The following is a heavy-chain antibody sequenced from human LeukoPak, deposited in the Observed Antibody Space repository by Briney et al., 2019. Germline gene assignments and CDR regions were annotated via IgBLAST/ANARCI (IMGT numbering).Heavy chain of an antibody. Sequence: SVKVSCKASGGTFSSYAISWVRQAPGQGLEWMGRIIPIFGTANYAQKFQGRVTITTDESTSTAYMELSSLRSEDTAVYYCARDWRKDDSSGQVFRDPNWFDPWGQGTLVTVSS. CDR3: ARDWRKDDSSGQVFRDPNWFDP. V-gene: IGHV1-69*05. CDR2: IIPIFGTA. CDR1: GGTFSSYA. J-gene: IGHJ5*02. D-gene: IGHD3-22*01.